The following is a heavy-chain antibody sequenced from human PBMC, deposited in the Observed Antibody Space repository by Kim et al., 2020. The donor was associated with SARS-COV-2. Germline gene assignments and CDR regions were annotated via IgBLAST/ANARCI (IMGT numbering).Heavy chain of an antibody. J-gene: IGHJ4*02. CDR2: IWYDRSNK. CDR1: GFTFSSYG. CDR3: AKGWDTARIDY. Sequence: GGSLRLSCAASGFTFSSYGMHWVRQAPGKGLEWVAVIWYDRSNKYYADSVKGRFTISRDNSKNTLYLQMNSLRAEDTAVYYCAKGWDTARIDYWGQGTLVTVSS. D-gene: IGHD5-18*01. V-gene: IGHV3-33*06.